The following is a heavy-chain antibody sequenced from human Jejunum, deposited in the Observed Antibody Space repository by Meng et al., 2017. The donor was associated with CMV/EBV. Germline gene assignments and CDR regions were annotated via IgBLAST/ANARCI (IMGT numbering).Heavy chain of an antibody. Sequence: CAASGFSVSSYWMHWVRQAPGKGLVWVSRINSDGSSTTYADPVKGRFTFSRDNAKNTLYLQMNSLRAEDTAVYYCARANNHAMDVWGQGTTVTVSS. J-gene: IGHJ6*02. V-gene: IGHV3-74*01. CDR3: ARANNHAMDV. CDR1: GFSVSSYW. CDR2: INSDGSST. D-gene: IGHD1/OR15-1a*01.